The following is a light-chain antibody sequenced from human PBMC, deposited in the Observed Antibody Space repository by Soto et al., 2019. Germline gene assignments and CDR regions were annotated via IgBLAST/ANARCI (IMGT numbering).Light chain of an antibody. CDR3: SSYAGSNNLGV. Sequence: PAQPPPASGFPGQSVTISSTGNNSDVGGYNYVSWYQQHPGKAPKLMIYEVSKRPSGVPDRFSGSKSGNTASLTVSGLQAEDEADYYCSSYAGSNNLGVFGTGTKVTVL. V-gene: IGLV2-8*01. CDR2: EVS. CDR1: NSDVGGYNY. J-gene: IGLJ1*01.